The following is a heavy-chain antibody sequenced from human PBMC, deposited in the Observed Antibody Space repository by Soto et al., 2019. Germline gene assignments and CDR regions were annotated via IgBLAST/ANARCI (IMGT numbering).Heavy chain of an antibody. D-gene: IGHD2-2*01. Sequence: EVQLVESGGGLVKPGGSLRLSCAASGFTFSSYSMNWVHHAPGKGLEWVSSISSSRSYIYYADSVKGRFTISRDNAKNSRYLQMNSLGAEDTAVYYCAKEVVVVPAARYYYYYYGMDVWGQGTTVTVAS. CDR3: AKEVVVVPAARYYYYYYGMDV. CDR1: GFTFSSYS. J-gene: IGHJ6*02. CDR2: ISSSRSYI. V-gene: IGHV3-21*01.